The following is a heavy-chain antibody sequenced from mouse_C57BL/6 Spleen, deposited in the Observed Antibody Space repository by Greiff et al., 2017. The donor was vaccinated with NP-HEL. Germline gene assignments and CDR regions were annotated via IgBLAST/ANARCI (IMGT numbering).Heavy chain of an antibody. CDR1: GYSITSGYY. J-gene: IGHJ2*01. V-gene: IGHV3-6*01. CDR2: ISYDGSN. Sequence: EVQLQQSGPGLVKPSQSLSLTCSVTGYSITSGYYWNWIRQFPGNKLEWMGYISYDGSNNYNPSLKNRISITRDTSKNQFFLKLNSVTTEDTATYYCARGPPITTVVGFDYWGQGTTLTVSS. CDR3: ARGPPITTVVGFDY. D-gene: IGHD1-1*01.